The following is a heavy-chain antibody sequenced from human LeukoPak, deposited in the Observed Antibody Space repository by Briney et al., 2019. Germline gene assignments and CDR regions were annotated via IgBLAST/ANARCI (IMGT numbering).Heavy chain of an antibody. CDR3: TRLQSVVVPAAFY. D-gene: IGHD2-2*01. J-gene: IGHJ4*02. V-gene: IGHV5-51*01. CDR1: GYTFPYYW. Sequence: GESPKISCKGSGYTFPYYWIAWVRQMPGKGLEWIGIIYPDDSDTRYSPSFQGLVTISADKSITTAYLQWSSLKASDTAMYYCTRLQSVVVPAAFYWGQGTLVTVSS. CDR2: IYPDDSDT.